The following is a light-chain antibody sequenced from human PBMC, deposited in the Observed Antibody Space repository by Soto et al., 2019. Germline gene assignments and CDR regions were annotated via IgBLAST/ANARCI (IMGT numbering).Light chain of an antibody. V-gene: IGKV3-11*01. J-gene: IGKJ4*01. CDR1: QSVSEF. Sequence: EIVLTQSPATLSVSPGERATLSCRASQSVSEFLAWYQQKPGQAPRLLIYDASNRATGIPARFSGSGSGTDFTPTISSLEAEDFALYYCQQRSKWPVTFGGGTKVDI. CDR2: DAS. CDR3: QQRSKWPVT.